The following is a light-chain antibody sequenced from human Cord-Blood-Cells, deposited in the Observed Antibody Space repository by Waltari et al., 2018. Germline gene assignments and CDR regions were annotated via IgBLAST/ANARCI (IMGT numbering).Light chain of an antibody. J-gene: IGKJ4*01. CDR1: QDISNY. Sequence: IHMTQSPSSLSASVGTTHTQTCQASQDISNYLNWYQQKPGKAPKLLIYDASNLETGVPSRFSGSGSGTDFTFTISSLQPEDIATYYCQQYDNLPLTFGGGTKVEIK. CDR2: DAS. CDR3: QQYDNLPLT. V-gene: IGKV1-33*01.